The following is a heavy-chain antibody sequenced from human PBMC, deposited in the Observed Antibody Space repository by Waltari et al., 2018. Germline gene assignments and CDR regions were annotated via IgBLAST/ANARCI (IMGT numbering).Heavy chain of an antibody. D-gene: IGHD6-13*01. CDR3: ARMARKTYSSPVAGRDYYYGMDV. Sequence: EQLVESGGGLIQPGESLRVSCAVSGFTFSRYWMNWVRQGPGKGLVWGARINSDGSDTSYADSVKGRFTISRDNAKNTVYLQMKSLRVEDTAVYYCARMARKTYSSPVAGRDYYYGMDVWGLGTTVTVSS. V-gene: IGHV3-74*01. CDR1: GFTFSRYW. J-gene: IGHJ6*02. CDR2: INSDGSDT.